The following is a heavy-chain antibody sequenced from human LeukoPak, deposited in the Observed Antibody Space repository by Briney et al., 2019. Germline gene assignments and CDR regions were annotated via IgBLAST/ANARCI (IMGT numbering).Heavy chain of an antibody. CDR3: ARARYCSSTSCPDY. Sequence: GGCLRLSCAASGFTFSSYEMNWVRQAPGKGLEWVSYISSSGSTIYYADSVKGRFTISRDNAKNSLYLQMNSLRAEDTAVYYCARARYCSSTSCPDYWGQGTLVTVSS. CDR1: GFTFSSYE. CDR2: ISSSGSTI. J-gene: IGHJ4*02. D-gene: IGHD2-2*01. V-gene: IGHV3-48*03.